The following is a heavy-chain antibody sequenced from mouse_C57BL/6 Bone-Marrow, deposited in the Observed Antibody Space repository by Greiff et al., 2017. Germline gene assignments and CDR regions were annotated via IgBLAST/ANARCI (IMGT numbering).Heavy chain of an antibody. CDR1: GFNIKDYY. CDR2: IDPEGGEI. J-gene: IGHJ4*01. Sequence: EVQLQQSGAELVKPGASVKLSCTASGFNIKDYYMHWVKQRTEQGLEWIGRIDPEGGEIKYAPKFQGKATITADTSSNTAYLQLSRLTSEDTAVYYCASVLFYAMDYWGQGTSVTVSS. CDR3: ASVLFYAMDY. V-gene: IGHV14-2*01.